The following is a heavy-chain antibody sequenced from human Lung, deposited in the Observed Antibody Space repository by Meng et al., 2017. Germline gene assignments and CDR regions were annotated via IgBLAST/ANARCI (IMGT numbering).Heavy chain of an antibody. Sequence: QVQLVQSGAEVKKPGAAVKVYGKAAGYTFTSYAMHWVRQAPGQSLEWMGWITPGSGNTKYSQKFQGRLTITTDTSASTAYMELSTLRSEDTAVYYCARDFTSGSSGDPWGQGTLVTVSS. V-gene: IGHV1-3*01. J-gene: IGHJ5*02. D-gene: IGHD6-19*01. CDR1: GYTFTSYA. CDR3: ARDFTSGSSGDP. CDR2: ITPGSGNT.